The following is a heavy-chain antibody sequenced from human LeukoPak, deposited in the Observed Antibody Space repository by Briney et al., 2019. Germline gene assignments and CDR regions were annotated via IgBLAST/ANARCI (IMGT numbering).Heavy chain of an antibody. CDR3: ARAETTVTTWGAFDI. V-gene: IGHV4-30-4*01. J-gene: IGHJ3*02. Sequence: SETLSLTCTVSGGSISSGDYYWSWIRQPPGKGLEWIGYIYYSGSTYYNPSLKSRVTISVDTSKNQFSLKLSSVTAADAAVYYCARAETTVTTWGAFDIWGQGTMVTVSS. D-gene: IGHD4-17*01. CDR1: GGSISSGDYY. CDR2: IYYSGST.